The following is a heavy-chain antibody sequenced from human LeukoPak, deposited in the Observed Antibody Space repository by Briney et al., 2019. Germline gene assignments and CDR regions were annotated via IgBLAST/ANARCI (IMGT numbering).Heavy chain of an antibody. CDR3: ARDTGDSSGYYLGY. D-gene: IGHD3-22*01. V-gene: IGHV1-2*02. Sequence: ASVKVSSKASGYTFTGYYMRWVRQGPGQGLEWMGWINPNSGGTNYTQKFQGRVTMTRDTSISTAYMELSRLRSDDTAVYYCARDTGDSSGYYLGYWGQGTLVTVSS. CDR2: INPNSGGT. CDR1: GYTFTGYY. J-gene: IGHJ4*02.